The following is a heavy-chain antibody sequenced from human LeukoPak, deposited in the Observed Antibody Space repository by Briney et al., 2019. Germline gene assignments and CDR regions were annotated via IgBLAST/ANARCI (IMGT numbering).Heavy chain of an antibody. CDR1: GGTFSSYA. J-gene: IGHJ6*02. CDR3: ARVGATAEGYYCYGMDV. D-gene: IGHD1-26*01. CDR2: IIPILGIA. V-gene: IGHV1-69*04. Sequence: SVKVSCKASGGTFSSYAISWVRQAPGQGLEWMGRIIPILGIANYAQKFQGRVTITADKSTSTAYMELSSLRSEDTAVYYCARVGATAEGYYCYGMDVWGQGTTVTVSS.